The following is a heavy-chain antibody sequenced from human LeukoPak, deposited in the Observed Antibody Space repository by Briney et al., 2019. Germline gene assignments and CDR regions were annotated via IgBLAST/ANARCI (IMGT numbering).Heavy chain of an antibody. V-gene: IGHV1-2*02. D-gene: IGHD3-22*01. CDR1: GYTFTGYY. J-gene: IGHJ5*02. CDR2: INPNSGGT. Sequence: GASVKVSCKASGYTFTGYYMHWVRQAPGQGLEWMGWINPNSGGTNYAQKFQGRVTMTRGTSISTAYMELSRLRSDDTAVYYCARVSMIVVGSFDPWGQGTLVTVSS. CDR3: ARVSMIVVGSFDP.